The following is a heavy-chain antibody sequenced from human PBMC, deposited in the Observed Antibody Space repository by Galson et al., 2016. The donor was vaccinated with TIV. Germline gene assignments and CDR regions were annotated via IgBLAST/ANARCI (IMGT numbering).Heavy chain of an antibody. V-gene: IGHV1-2*07. CDR3: ARGTWSTDSWSGYAFHDMDV. D-gene: IGHD3-3*01. Sequence: LEWVGWINPDSGSTSLARELKGRVILSSDTSINTAFMEMTGLTFDDTATYYCARGTWSTDSWSGYAFHDMDVWGQGTTVTVSS. CDR2: INPDSGST. J-gene: IGHJ6*02.